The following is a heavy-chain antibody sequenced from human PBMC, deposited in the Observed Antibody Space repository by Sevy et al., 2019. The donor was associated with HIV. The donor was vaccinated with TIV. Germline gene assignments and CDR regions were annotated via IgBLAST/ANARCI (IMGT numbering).Heavy chain of an antibody. CDR1: GYTLTELS. Sequence: ASVKVSCKVSGYTLTELSIHWVRQAPGKGLEWMGGFDPEDGETIYAQKFQGRVTMTEDTSTDTAYMELSSLRSEDTAVYYCATSPDYYDSSRDAFDIWGQGTKVTVSS. CDR2: FDPEDGET. J-gene: IGHJ3*02. V-gene: IGHV1-24*01. CDR3: ATSPDYYDSSRDAFDI. D-gene: IGHD3-22*01.